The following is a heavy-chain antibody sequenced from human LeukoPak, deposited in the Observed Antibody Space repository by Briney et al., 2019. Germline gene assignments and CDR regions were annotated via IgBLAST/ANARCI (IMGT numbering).Heavy chain of an antibody. V-gene: IGHV4-59*08. CDR3: ARLRASTGFDP. D-gene: IGHD1-1*01. Sequence: PSETLSLTCSVSGGSISGYYWSWIRQPPGKGLEWIGYTYYSGSTNYNPSLKSRVTISGDTSKNQFSLRLSSVTAADTALYYCARLRASTGFDPWGQGTLVTVSS. J-gene: IGHJ5*02. CDR1: GGSISGYY. CDR2: TYYSGST.